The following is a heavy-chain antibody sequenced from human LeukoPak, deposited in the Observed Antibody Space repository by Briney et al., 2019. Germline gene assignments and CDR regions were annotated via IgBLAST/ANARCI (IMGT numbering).Heavy chain of an antibody. V-gene: IGHV4-59*08. CDR1: GGSISSYY. D-gene: IGHD1-26*01. Sequence: SETLSLTCTVSGGSISSYYWSWIRQPPGKGLEWIGSIYHSGSTYYNPSLKSRVTISVDTSKNQFSLKLTSVTAADTAVYYCARLVGARSQADYWGQGTLVTVSS. CDR2: IYHSGST. J-gene: IGHJ4*02. CDR3: ARLVGARSQADY.